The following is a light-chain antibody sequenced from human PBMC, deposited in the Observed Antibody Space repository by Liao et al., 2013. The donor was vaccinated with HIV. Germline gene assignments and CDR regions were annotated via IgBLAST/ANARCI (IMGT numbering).Light chain of an antibody. J-gene: IGLJ3*02. CDR1: NIRSRG. V-gene: IGLV3-21*04. CDR3: QVWDSSGDRWV. Sequence: YVLTQPPSVSVAPGQTAVMTCGGNNIRSRGVHWYQQRPGQAPVLVMYYDQNRPSGIPERISGSNSGILATLTVSRVEAGDEADYFCQVWDSSGDRWVFGGGTKLTVL. CDR2: YDQ.